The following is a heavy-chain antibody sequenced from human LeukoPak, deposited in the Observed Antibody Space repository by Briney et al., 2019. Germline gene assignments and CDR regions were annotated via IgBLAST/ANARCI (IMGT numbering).Heavy chain of an antibody. CDR3: TRAVSGAAADYFDY. Sequence: GGSLRLSCVASGFTFSTHWMSWVRQAPGKGLEWVGFIRSKAYGGTTEYAASVKGRFTISRDDSKSIAYLQMNSLKTEDTAVYYCTRAVSGAAADYFDYWGQGTLVTVSS. CDR1: GFTFSTHW. D-gene: IGHD6-13*01. J-gene: IGHJ4*02. CDR2: IRSKAYGGTT. V-gene: IGHV3-49*04.